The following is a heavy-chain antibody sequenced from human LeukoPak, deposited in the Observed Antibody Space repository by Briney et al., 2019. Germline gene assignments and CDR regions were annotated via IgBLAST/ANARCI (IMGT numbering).Heavy chain of an antibody. D-gene: IGHD5-18*01. CDR1: GGSISSSNW. J-gene: IGHJ4*02. CDR3: ARDPNSYGYFDY. CDR2: IYHSGST. V-gene: IGHV4-4*02. Sequence: SETLSLTCAVSGGSISSSNWWSWVRQPPGKGLEWIGEIYHSGSTNYNPSFKSRVTISVDKSKNQFSLKLSSVTAADTAVYYCARDPNSYGYFDYWGQGTLVTVSS.